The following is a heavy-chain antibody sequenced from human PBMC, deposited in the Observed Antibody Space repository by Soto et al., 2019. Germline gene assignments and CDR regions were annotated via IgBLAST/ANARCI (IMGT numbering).Heavy chain of an antibody. CDR3: ARRPGAFGC. J-gene: IGHJ4*02. V-gene: IGHV4-4*02. Sequence: QVQLQESGPGLVKPSGTLSLTCAVSGGSISSNSWWAWVRQPQGKGLEWIGEIYQSGSANYNPSLKSRVTISVDKSNNHFSLTLSSVTAADTAVYYCARRPGAFGCWGQGTLVTVSS. CDR2: IYQSGSA. D-gene: IGHD2-2*01. CDR1: GGSISSNSW.